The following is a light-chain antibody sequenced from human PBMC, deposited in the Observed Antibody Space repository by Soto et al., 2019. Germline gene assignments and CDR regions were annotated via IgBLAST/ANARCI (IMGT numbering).Light chain of an antibody. CDR3: LLSYSGAREV. J-gene: IGLJ3*02. CDR1: TGAVTSGHY. V-gene: IGLV7-46*01. Sequence: QTVVPKEPSLPVSPGGTVTLTCGSSTGAVTSGHYPYWFQQKPGQAPRTLIYDTGNTHSWTPARFSGSLLGGKAALTLAGAKPVDEDDYYFLLSYSGAREVFGGGTKVTVL. CDR2: DTG.